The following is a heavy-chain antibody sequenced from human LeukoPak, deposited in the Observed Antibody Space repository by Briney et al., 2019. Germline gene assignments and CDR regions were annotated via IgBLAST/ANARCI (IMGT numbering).Heavy chain of an antibody. CDR2: IALNDDDT. V-gene: IGHV3-23*01. D-gene: IGHD6-13*01. CDR3: ASSWYYFDY. J-gene: IGHJ4*02. CDR1: GFFFAGYG. Sequence: PGGSLRLSCAVSGFFFAGYGMTWLRQAPGKGLEWVSGIALNDDDTDYADSVKGRFTISRDNSKNTLYLQMNSLRAEDTAVYYCASSWYYFDYWGQGTLVTVSS.